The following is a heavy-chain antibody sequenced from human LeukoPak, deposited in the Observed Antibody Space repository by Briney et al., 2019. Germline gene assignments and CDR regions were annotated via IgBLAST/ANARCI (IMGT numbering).Heavy chain of an antibody. CDR1: GVTLRNYA. CDR2: ISGDGEST. Sequence: GGSLRHSCAASGVTLRNYAMTWIRQAPGKGLQWVSVISGDGESTYYADSVRGRFTISRDNSKNTMYLQMNNLRAEDTAIYYCAKDRDCSSTGCYVFANWGQGTLVTVSS. J-gene: IGHJ4*02. D-gene: IGHD2-2*01. CDR3: AKDRDCSSTGCYVFAN. V-gene: IGHV3-23*01.